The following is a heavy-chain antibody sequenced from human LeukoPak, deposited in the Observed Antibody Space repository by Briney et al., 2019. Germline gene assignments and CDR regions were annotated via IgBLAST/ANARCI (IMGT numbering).Heavy chain of an antibody. CDR1: GFTFSSYA. V-gene: IGHV3-23*01. J-gene: IGHJ4*02. CDR3: AKLGSSETKYTFDY. CDR2: ISGSGGST. D-gene: IGHD5/OR15-5a*01. Sequence: GGSLRLSCAASGFTFSSYAMSWVGQAPGKGLEWDSAISGSGGSTYYADSVKGRFTISRDNSKNTLYLQMNSLRAEDTAVYYCAKLGSSETKYTFDYWGQGTLVTVSS.